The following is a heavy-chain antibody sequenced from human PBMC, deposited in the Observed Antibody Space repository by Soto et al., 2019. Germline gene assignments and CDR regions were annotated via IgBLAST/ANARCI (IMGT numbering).Heavy chain of an antibody. V-gene: IGHV3-30*18. Sequence: GGSLRLSCAASGFIFSTYGMHWVRQAPGKGLEWVAVTSYDGSNKYYADSVKGRFTISRDNSKNTLYLQMNSLRAEDTAVYYCAKDVPEYGLGNYFDYWGQGTLVTVSS. CDR2: TSYDGSNK. CDR1: GFIFSTYG. D-gene: IGHD3-10*01. CDR3: AKDVPEYGLGNYFDY. J-gene: IGHJ4*02.